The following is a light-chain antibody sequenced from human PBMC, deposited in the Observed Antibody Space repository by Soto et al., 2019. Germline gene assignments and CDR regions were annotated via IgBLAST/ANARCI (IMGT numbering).Light chain of an antibody. J-gene: IGKJ5*01. CDR2: GAS. V-gene: IGKV3-15*01. CDR3: QHYNSWSA. Sequence: EIVMTQPPGSLSVSPGESATLSCWASQSVASNLAWYQQKPGQAPRLLIYGASTRATGIPARFSGSGSGTEFTLTISSLQSEDFAVYYCQHYNSWSAFGQGTRLEIK. CDR1: QSVASN.